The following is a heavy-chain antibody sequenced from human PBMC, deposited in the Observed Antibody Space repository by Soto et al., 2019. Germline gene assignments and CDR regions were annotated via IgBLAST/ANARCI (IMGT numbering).Heavy chain of an antibody. J-gene: IGHJ4*02. CDR3: VKRYGSSGYFDY. V-gene: IGHV3-64D*09. CDR2: ISSNGGST. Sequence: PGGSLRLSCSARGFTFSSYAMHWVRQAPGKGLEYVSAISSNGGSTYYADSVQGRFTISRDHSKNTMYLEMSSMGAEDTAVYYCVKRYGSSGYFDYWGQGTLVTVSS. D-gene: IGHD3-9*01. CDR1: GFTFSSYA.